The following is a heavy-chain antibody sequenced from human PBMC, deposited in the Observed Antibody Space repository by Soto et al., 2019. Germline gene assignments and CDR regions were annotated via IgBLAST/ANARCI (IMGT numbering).Heavy chain of an antibody. Sequence: QMQLVESGGGVVQPGGSLRLSCAASGFTFRNHAMHWVRQAPGKGLECLAVIAHDGSNAFYRDSVKGRFTVSRDNSKNTLYLYMNSLISEDTGVYYCARGDREDILVVVGARPGEYGTDIWGQGTTVIVSS. CDR1: GFTFRNHA. J-gene: IGHJ6*02. CDR2: IAHDGSNA. CDR3: ARGDREDILVVVGARPGEYGTDI. D-gene: IGHD2-15*01. V-gene: IGHV3-30-3*01.